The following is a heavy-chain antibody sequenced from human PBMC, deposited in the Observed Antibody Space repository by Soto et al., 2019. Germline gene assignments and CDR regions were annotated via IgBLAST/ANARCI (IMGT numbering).Heavy chain of an antibody. CDR2: IIPILGIA. D-gene: IGHD2-2*01. Sequence: QVQLVQSGAEVKKPGSSVKVSCTASRGTFSSYTISWVRQAPGQGLEWMGRIIPILGIANYAQKFQGRVIITADKSKSTAYMELSSLSSEDTAVYYCAREGAIVVVPAKFPPFDPWGQGTLVTVSS. CDR1: RGTFSSYT. J-gene: IGHJ5*02. V-gene: IGHV1-69*08. CDR3: AREGAIVVVPAKFPPFDP.